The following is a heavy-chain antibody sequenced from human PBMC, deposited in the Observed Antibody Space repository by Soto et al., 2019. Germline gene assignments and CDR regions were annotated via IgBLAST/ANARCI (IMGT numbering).Heavy chain of an antibody. D-gene: IGHD6-13*01. J-gene: IGHJ4*02. V-gene: IGHV1-18*01. CDR2: ISPYNGNA. CDR3: ARPDGSRPYSSTWYIPFDY. Sequence: ASVKVSCKASGYTFTSYGISWVRQAPGQGLEWMGGISPYNGNANYAQKLQGRVMLTTETATSTAYMELGSLGSDDTAVYYCARPDGSRPYSSTWYIPFDYWGQGTLVTVSS. CDR1: GYTFTSYG.